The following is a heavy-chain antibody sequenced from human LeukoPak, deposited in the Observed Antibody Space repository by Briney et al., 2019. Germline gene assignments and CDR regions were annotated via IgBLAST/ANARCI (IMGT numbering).Heavy chain of an antibody. CDR1: GFTFSTHN. D-gene: IGHD3-3*01. Sequence: GGSLRLSCAASGFTFSTHNMHWVRQAPGKGLEWVSYINSGSSPICYADSVKGRFTISRDDAKNSLYLQMNSLRDVDTAVYYCARDFGVVIPNWYFDLWGRGTLVIVSS. V-gene: IGHV3-48*02. CDR3: ARDFGVVIPNWYFDL. CDR2: INSGSSPI. J-gene: IGHJ2*01.